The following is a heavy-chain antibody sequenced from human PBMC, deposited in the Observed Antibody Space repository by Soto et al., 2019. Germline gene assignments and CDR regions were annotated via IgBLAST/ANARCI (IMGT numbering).Heavy chain of an antibody. CDR3: ARFVPSGEVRGVIPLDY. CDR1: GYTFTSYG. Sequence: ASVKVSCKASGYTFTSYGIIWVRQAPGQGIEWMGWISAYNGNTNYAQKLQGRVTMTTDTSTSTAYMELRSLRSDDTAVYYCARFVPSGEVRGVIPLDYWGQGTLVTV. J-gene: IGHJ4*02. V-gene: IGHV1-18*01. D-gene: IGHD3-10*01. CDR2: ISAYNGNT.